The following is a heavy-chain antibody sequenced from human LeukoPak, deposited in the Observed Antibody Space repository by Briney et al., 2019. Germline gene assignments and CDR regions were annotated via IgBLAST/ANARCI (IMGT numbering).Heavy chain of an antibody. Sequence: ASVKVSCKASGYTFTSYGISWVRQAPGQGLEWMGWISAYNGNTNYAQKLQGRVTMTTDTSTSTAYMELRSLRSDDTAVYYCVRVSSWRYSSSWYHYWGQGTLVTVSS. J-gene: IGHJ4*02. V-gene: IGHV1-18*01. D-gene: IGHD6-13*01. CDR2: ISAYNGNT. CDR1: GYTFTSYG. CDR3: VRVSSWRYSSSWYHY.